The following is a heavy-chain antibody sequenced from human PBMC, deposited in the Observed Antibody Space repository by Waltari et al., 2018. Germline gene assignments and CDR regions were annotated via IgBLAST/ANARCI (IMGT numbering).Heavy chain of an antibody. D-gene: IGHD3-22*01. CDR2: IMADGREE. J-gene: IGHJ3*02. CDR3: VRDQWFAFDI. CDR1: GFTLGNDW. V-gene: IGHV3-7*01. Sequence: EVQLVGSGGGLVQPGGSRRLSCAPRGFTLGNDWMSWVGEAPGKGAEWVANIMADGREEYYVDSGRGRFTISRDNAKNSLYLQMNSLRPEDTAVYYCVRDQWFAFDIWGQGTMVTVSS.